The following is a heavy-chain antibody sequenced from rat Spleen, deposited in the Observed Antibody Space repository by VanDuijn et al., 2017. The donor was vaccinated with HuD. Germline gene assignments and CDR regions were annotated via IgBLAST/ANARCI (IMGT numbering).Heavy chain of an antibody. J-gene: IGHJ2*01. CDR1: GFNFNDYW. CDR3: VREAFGVDY. V-gene: IGHV4-2*01. Sequence: EVKLVESGGGLVQPGRSLKLSCAASGFNFNDYWMGWVRQAPGKGLEWIGEINKDSSIKKYNPSLKDKLTISRDNAQNILYLEMSKLGSEETAIYYCVREAFGVDYWGEGVKVTVSS. D-gene: IGHD4-3*01. CDR2: INKDSSIK.